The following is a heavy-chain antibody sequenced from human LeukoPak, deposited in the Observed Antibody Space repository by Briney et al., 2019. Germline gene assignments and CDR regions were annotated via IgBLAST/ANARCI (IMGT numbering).Heavy chain of an antibody. CDR3: ARLRGYYNGSAFYSDAFDI. D-gene: IGHD3-22*01. CDR1: GGSISSSSYY. V-gene: IGHV4-39*07. Sequence: SETLSLTCTVSGGSISSSSYYWGWIRQPPGKGLEWIGSIYYSGSTYYNPSLKSRVTISVDTSKNQFSLKLSSVTAADTAVYYCARLRGYYNGSAFYSDAFDIWGHGTMVTVSS. CDR2: IYYSGST. J-gene: IGHJ3*02.